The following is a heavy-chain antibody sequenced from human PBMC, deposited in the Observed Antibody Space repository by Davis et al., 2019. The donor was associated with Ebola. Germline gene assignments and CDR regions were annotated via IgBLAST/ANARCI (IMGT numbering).Heavy chain of an antibody. CDR3: ARLFGAAAHHFDY. V-gene: IGHV4-31*03. CDR1: GGSISSGGYY. Sequence: SETLSLTCTVSGGSISSGGYYWSWIRQHPGKGLEWIGEINHSGSTNYNPSLKSRVTISVDTSKNQFSLKLSSVTAADTAVYYCARLFGAAAHHFDYWGQGTLVTVSS. D-gene: IGHD3-16*01. CDR2: INHSGST. J-gene: IGHJ4*02.